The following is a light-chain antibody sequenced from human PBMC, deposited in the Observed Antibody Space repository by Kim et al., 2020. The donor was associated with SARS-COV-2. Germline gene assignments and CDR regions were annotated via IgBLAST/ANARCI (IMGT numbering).Light chain of an antibody. CDR2: QDN. J-gene: IGLJ2*01. CDR1: ALGTKF. V-gene: IGLV3-1*01. Sequence: SYELTQPLSVSVSPGQTASIPCSGDALGTKFVSWYQQKPGQSPLLVIYQDNKRPSGTPERFSGANSGNTATLTIGGTQTMDEADFYCQAWDNHTWIFGGGTQLTVL. CDR3: QAWDNHTWI.